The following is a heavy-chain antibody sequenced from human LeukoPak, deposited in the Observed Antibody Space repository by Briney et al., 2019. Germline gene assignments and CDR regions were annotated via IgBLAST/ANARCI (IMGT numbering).Heavy chain of an antibody. CDR1: GFTFSSFA. D-gene: IGHD6-19*01. CDR2: ISGSGVST. Sequence: GGSLRLSCAASGFTFSSFAMSWVRQAPGKGLEWVSVISGSGVSTYYADSVKGRFTISRDNAKNSLYLQMNGLRAEDTAIYYCAKDHINGWSSDSWGQGTLVTVSS. V-gene: IGHV3-23*01. CDR3: AKDHINGWSSDS. J-gene: IGHJ4*02.